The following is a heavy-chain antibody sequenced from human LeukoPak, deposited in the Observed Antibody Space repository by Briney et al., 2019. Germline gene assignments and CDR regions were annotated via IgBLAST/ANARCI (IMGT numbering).Heavy chain of an antibody. CDR3: ASFLRYDYQSPLDY. V-gene: IGHV3-11*01. CDR2: ISSSGSTI. CDR1: GFTFSDYY. J-gene: IGHJ4*02. Sequence: GGSLRLSCAASGFTFSDYYMSWIRQAPGEGLEWVSYISSSGSTIYYADSVKGRFTISRDNAKNSLYLQMNSLRAEDTAVYYCASFLRYDYQSPLDYWGQGTLVTVSS. D-gene: IGHD5-12*01.